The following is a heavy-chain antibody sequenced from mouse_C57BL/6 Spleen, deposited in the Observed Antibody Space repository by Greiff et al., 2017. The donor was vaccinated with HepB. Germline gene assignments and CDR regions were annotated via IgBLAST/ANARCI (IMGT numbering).Heavy chain of an antibody. CDR1: GYTFTDYN. CDR2: INPNNGGT. CDR3: ARPYYYGSTYGFAY. Sequence: VQLQQSGPELVKPGASVKMSCKASGYTFTDYNMHWVKQSHGKSLEWIGYINPNNGGTSYNQKFKGKATLNVNKSSSTAYMELRSLTSEDSAFYYCARPYYYGSTYGFAYWGQGTLVTVSA. J-gene: IGHJ3*01. V-gene: IGHV1-22*01. D-gene: IGHD1-1*01.